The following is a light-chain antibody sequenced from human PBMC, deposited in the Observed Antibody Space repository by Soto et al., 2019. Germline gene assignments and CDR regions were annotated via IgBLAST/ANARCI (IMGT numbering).Light chain of an antibody. CDR1: SSDVGANNY. J-gene: IGLJ2*01. CDR3: SSYINSITFVV. CDR2: EVS. V-gene: IGLV2-14*01. Sequence: QSALTQPASVSGSPGQPITISCTGTSSDVGANNYVSWYQHHPGKAPKLLIYEVSNRPSGVSSRFSGSKSGNTASLTISGLQVEDEADYYCSSYINSITFVVFGGGTKVTVL.